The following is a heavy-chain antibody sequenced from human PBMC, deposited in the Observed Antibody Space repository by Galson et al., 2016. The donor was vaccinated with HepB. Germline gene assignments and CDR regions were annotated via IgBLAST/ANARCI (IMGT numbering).Heavy chain of an antibody. J-gene: IGHJ6*02. D-gene: IGHD2-2*01. CDR3: ARGYCSATDCYAGLGLDV. CDR1: GYTFTTYY. CDR2: INPNGGST. V-gene: IGHV1-46*01. Sequence: SVKVSCKALGYTFTTYYIHWIQQAPGQGLEWMGIINPNGGSTTFAQRLQGRVTMTRDTSTSTVYIDLSRLRSEDTAVYYCARGYCSATDCYAGLGLDVWGQGTTVIVS.